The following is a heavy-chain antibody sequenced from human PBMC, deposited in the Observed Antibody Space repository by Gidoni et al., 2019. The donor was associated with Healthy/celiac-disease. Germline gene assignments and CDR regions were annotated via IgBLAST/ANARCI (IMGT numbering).Heavy chain of an antibody. CDR3: ARDREIVVVVAGLFDY. V-gene: IGHV3-30-3*01. J-gene: IGHJ4*02. Sequence: GKGLEWVAVISYDGSNKYSADSVKGRFTISRDNSKNTLDLQMNSLRAEDTAVYYWARDREIVVVVAGLFDYWGQGTLVTVSS. D-gene: IGHD2-15*01. CDR2: ISYDGSNK.